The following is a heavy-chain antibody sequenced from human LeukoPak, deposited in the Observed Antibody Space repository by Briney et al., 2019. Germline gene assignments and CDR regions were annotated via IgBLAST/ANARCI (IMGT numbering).Heavy chain of an antibody. CDR1: GFTFSSYW. D-gene: IGHD3-16*01. CDR3: ARGGGLDV. J-gene: IGHJ6*02. Sequence: GGSLRLSCAASGFTFSSYWMNWARQAPGKGLEWVASINHNGNVNYYVDSVKGRFTISRDNAKNSLYLQMSNLRAEDTDVYFCARGGGLDVWGQGATVTVSS. CDR2: INHNGNVN. V-gene: IGHV3-7*03.